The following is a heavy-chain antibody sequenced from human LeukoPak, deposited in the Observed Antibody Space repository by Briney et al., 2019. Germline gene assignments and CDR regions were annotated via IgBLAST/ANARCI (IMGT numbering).Heavy chain of an antibody. CDR1: GFTFSNAW. V-gene: IGHV3-66*01. D-gene: IGHD1-26*01. CDR2: INSGGST. J-gene: IGHJ4*02. CDR3: VRSSGSYLVFDY. Sequence: PGGSLRLSCAASGFTFSNAWMSWVRQAPGKGLEWVSFINSGGSTYHADSARGRFTISRDNSKNTLYLQMNSLRAQDTAVYYCVRSSGSYLVFDYWGQGTLVTVSS.